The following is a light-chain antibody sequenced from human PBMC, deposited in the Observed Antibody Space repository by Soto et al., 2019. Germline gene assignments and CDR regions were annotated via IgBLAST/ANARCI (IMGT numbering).Light chain of an antibody. CDR2: EVS. CDR1: RNDIGGYNH. CDR3: SAYAGSGIWV. V-gene: IGLV2-8*01. J-gene: IGLJ3*02. Sequence: QSVLTQPPCASGSPGQSVTISCTGTRNDIGGYNHVSWYQHQPGKAPKVRMYEVSKRPSGVPDRFSGSKSGNTASLAVSGLQVDDEALYYCSAYAGSGIWVCGGGTKVTVL.